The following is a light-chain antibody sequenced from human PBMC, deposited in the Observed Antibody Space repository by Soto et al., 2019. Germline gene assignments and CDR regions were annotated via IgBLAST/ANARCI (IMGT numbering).Light chain of an antibody. CDR1: DIESKS. J-gene: IGLJ1*01. CDR3: QVWDSSSDHYV. Sequence: SYELTQPPSVSVAPGQTARITCWGNDIESKSVHWYQQKPGQAPALVVYDDSDRPSGIPERFSGSNSGNTATLTISRVEAGDEADYYCQVWDSSSDHYVFGTGTKVTVL. V-gene: IGLV3-21*02. CDR2: DDS.